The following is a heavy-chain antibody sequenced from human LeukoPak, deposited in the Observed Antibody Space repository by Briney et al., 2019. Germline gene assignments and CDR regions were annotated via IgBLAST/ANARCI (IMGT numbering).Heavy chain of an antibody. V-gene: IGHV3-48*04. D-gene: IGHD3-3*01. CDR3: ATQDFSFDH. CDR2: ISSSRSTI. Sequence: GSLRLSCAASGFTFSSYSMNWVRQAPGKGLQWVSYISSSRSTIYYADSVKGRFTISRDNAKNSLYLQMNSLRAEDTAVYYCATQDFSFDHWGQGTLVTVSS. J-gene: IGHJ4*02. CDR1: GFTFSSYS.